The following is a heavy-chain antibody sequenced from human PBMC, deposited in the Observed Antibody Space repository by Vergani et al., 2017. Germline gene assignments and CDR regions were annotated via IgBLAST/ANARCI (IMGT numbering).Heavy chain of an antibody. CDR3: ARPLYYYYYMDV. V-gene: IGHV4-39*01. CDR2: VYYSGST. CDR1: GSSISSSTYY. Sequence: QLQLQESGPGLVKPSETLSLTCTVPGSSISSSTYYWGWIRQPPGKGLEWLGSVYYSGSTYYNPSLKSRVTISVDTSKNQFSLKLNSVTAADTAVYYCARPLYYYYYMDVWGNGTTVTVSS. J-gene: IGHJ6*03.